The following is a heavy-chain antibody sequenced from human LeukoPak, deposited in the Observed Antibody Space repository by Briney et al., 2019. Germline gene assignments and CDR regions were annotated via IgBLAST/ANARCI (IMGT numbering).Heavy chain of an antibody. Sequence: PSETLSLTCTVSGGSISSYYWSWIRQPPGKGLEWIGYIYYSGSTYYNPSLKSRVTISVDTSKNQFSLKLSSVTAADTAVYYCARNYGSAIDYWGQGTLVTVSS. V-gene: IGHV4-59*08. J-gene: IGHJ4*02. D-gene: IGHD3-10*01. CDR3: ARNYGSAIDY. CDR1: GGSISSYY. CDR2: IYYSGST.